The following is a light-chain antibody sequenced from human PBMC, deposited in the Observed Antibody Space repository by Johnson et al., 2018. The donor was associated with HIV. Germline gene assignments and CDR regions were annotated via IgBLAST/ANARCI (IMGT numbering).Light chain of an antibody. CDR2: ENN. CDR1: SSNIGNNY. CDR3: GTWDSRLSAGHV. J-gene: IGLJ1*01. V-gene: IGLV1-51*02. Sequence: QSVLTQPPSVSAAPGQKVTISCSGSSSNIGNNYVSWYQQLPGTAPKLLIYENNKLPSGIPDRFSGSKSGTSATLGITGLQTGDEADDYCGTWDSRLSAGHVFGSGTKATVL.